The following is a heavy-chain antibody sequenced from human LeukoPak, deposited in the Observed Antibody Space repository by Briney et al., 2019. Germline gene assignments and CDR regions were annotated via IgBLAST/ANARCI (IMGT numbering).Heavy chain of an antibody. CDR2: ISSSSSTI. CDR1: GFTFSSYS. J-gene: IGHJ4*02. V-gene: IGHV3-48*04. D-gene: IGHD6-19*01. Sequence: GGSLRLSCAASGFTFSSYSMNWVRQAPGKGPEWVSYISSSSSTIYYADSVKGRFTISRDNAQNSLYLQMNSLRAEDTAVYYCARGYSSGRSAVDYWGQGTLVTVSS. CDR3: ARGYSSGRSAVDY.